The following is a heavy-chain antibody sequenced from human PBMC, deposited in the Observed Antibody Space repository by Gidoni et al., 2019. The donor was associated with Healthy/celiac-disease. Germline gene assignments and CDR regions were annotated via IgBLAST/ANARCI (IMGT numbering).Heavy chain of an antibody. Sequence: QVQLQESGPGLVKPSQTLSLTCTVSGGSISSGGYYWSWFRQHPGKGLEWIGYIYYSGSTYYNPSLKSRVTISVDTSKNQFSLKLSSVTAADTAVYYCARGPHYDYVWGSYRYGPHQYYFDYWGQGTLVTVSS. CDR2: IYYSGST. J-gene: IGHJ4*02. V-gene: IGHV4-31*03. CDR3: ARGPHYDYVWGSYRYGPHQYYFDY. D-gene: IGHD3-16*02. CDR1: GGSISSGGYY.